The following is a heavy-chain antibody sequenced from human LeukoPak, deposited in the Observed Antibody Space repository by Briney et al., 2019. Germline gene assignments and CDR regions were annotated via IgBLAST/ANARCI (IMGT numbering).Heavy chain of an antibody. D-gene: IGHD4-11*01. CDR3: TKDRQGPNQYHMDV. J-gene: IGHJ6*03. CDR1: GFTFSSLW. V-gene: IGHV3-7*01. Sequence: GGSLRLSCAASGFTFSSLWMSWVRQAPGRGPEWVANINQDGGTTYYVASVKGRLTISRDNAKNSLSLQMSSLRAEDTAVYYCTKDRQGPNQYHMDVWGKGTTVTVSS. CDR2: INQDGGTT.